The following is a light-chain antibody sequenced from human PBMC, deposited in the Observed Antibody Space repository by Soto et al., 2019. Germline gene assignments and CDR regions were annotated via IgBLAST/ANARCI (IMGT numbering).Light chain of an antibody. J-gene: IGKJ5*01. V-gene: IGKV1-39*01. CDR3: QQSYSTPRAIT. CDR2: AAS. CDR1: QSLSSY. Sequence: DIQMTQSPSSLSASVGDRVTITCRASQSLSSYLNWYQQNPGKAPKLLIYAASSLQSGVPSRFSGSGSGTDFTLTISSLQPEDFATYYCQQSYSTPRAITFGQGTRLEIK.